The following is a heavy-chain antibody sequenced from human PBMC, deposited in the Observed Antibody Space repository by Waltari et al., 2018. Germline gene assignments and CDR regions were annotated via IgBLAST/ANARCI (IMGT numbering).Heavy chain of an antibody. CDR2: LREDGRAT. D-gene: IGHD5-18*01. CDR1: GFTFSNHW. CDR3: ATNSQYRFDT. V-gene: IGHV3-7*01. Sequence: EVQLVESGGGLVQPGGSLRLSCAASGFTFSNHWMSWVRQGPGKGLELVANLREDGRATFYVGSLKGRFTISRDNAKNSLSLQMNSLRAEDTAVYFCATNSQYRFDTWGQGTLVTVSS. J-gene: IGHJ5*02.